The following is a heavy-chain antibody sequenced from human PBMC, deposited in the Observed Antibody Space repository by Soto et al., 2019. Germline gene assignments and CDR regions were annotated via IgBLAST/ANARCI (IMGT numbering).Heavy chain of an antibody. D-gene: IGHD2-21*02. CDR2: IYHSGST. CDR3: ARVAYCGGDCYGGFDP. V-gene: IGHV4-30-2*01. J-gene: IGHJ5*02. Sequence: QLQLQESGSGLVKPSQTLSLTCAVSGGSISSGGYSWSWIRQPPGKGLEWIGYIYHSGSTYYNPSLKSRVTLSVDRSKNQFSLKLSSVTAADTAVYYCARVAYCGGDCYGGFDPWGQGTLVTVSS. CDR1: GGSISSGGYS.